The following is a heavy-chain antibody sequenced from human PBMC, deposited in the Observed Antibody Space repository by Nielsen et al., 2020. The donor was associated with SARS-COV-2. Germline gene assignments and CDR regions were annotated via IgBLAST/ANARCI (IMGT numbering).Heavy chain of an antibody. CDR2: ISYDGSNK. J-gene: IGHJ6*02. CDR3: AKYFKGAYYYYGMDV. Sequence: GESLKISCAASGFTFSSYGMHWVRQAPGKGLEWVAVISYDGSNKYYADSVKGRFTISRDNSKNTLYLQMNSLRAEDTAVYYCAKYFKGAYYYYGMDVWGQGTTVTVSS. CDR1: GFTFSSYG. V-gene: IGHV3-30*18. D-gene: IGHD3-9*01.